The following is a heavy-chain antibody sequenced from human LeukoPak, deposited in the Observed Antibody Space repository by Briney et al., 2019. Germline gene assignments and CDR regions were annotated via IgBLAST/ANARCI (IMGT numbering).Heavy chain of an antibody. Sequence: PGGSLRLSCAASGFTFSSSGMRWVRQAPGKGLEWVSVIWYDGNNKYYTDSVKGRFTISRDNSKNTLYLQINSLRAEDTAVYYCAKGYSYGSGYAFDIWGQGTMVTVSS. J-gene: IGHJ3*02. CDR3: AKGYSYGSGYAFDI. CDR1: GFTFSSSG. V-gene: IGHV3-33*06. CDR2: IWYDGNNK. D-gene: IGHD5-18*01.